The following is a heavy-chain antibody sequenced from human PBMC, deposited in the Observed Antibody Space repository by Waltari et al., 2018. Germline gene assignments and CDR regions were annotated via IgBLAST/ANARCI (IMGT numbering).Heavy chain of an antibody. CDR2: IYYSGST. Sequence: QVQLQESGPGLVKPSQTLSLPCTVSGGSISSAGYSWSWIRQHPGKGLEWIGYIYYSGSTYYNPSLKSRVTISVDTSKNQFSLKLSSVTAADTAVYYCARDGGGGTIDYWGQGTLVTVSS. J-gene: IGHJ4*02. D-gene: IGHD2-15*01. CDR1: GGSISSAGYS. CDR3: ARDGGGGTIDY. V-gene: IGHV4-31*03.